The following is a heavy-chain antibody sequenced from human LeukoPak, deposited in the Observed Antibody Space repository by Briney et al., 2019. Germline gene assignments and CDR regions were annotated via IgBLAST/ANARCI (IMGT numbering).Heavy chain of an antibody. Sequence: SETLSLTCTVSGGSISSSSYYWGWIRQPPGKGLEWIGSIYYSGSTYYNPSLKSRVTISVDTSKNQFSLKLSSVTAADTAVYYCARGVAKWELLPAKKRRYMDVWGKGTTVTVSS. V-gene: IGHV4-39*07. CDR2: IYYSGST. J-gene: IGHJ6*03. D-gene: IGHD1-26*01. CDR1: GGSISSSSYY. CDR3: ARGVAKWELLPAKKRRYMDV.